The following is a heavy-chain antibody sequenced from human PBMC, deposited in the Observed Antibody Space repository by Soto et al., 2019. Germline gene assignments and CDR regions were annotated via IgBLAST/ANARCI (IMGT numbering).Heavy chain of an antibody. V-gene: IGHV1-69*13. CDR2: IIPIFGTA. CDR3: ARVARYFDWLLNY. Sequence: ASVKVSCKASGGTFSSYAISWVRQAPGQGLEWMGGIIPIFGTANYAQKFQGRVTITADESTSTAYMELSSLRSEDTAVYYCARVARYFDWLLNYWGQGTLVTVSS. D-gene: IGHD3-9*01. CDR1: GGTFSSYA. J-gene: IGHJ4*02.